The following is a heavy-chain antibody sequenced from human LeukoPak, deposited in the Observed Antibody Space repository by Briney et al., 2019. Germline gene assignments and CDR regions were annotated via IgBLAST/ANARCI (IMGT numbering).Heavy chain of an antibody. D-gene: IGHD6-13*01. CDR2: INAGNGNT. Sequence: RASMKVSCKASGYTFTDYSMHWVRQAPGQRLEWMGWINAGNGNTKYSQEFQGRVTITRDTSASTAYMELSSLRSEDMAVYYCARVARIGGSSWYGLGYWGQGTLVTVSS. V-gene: IGHV1-3*03. CDR3: ARVARIGGSSWYGLGY. CDR1: GYTFTDYS. J-gene: IGHJ4*02.